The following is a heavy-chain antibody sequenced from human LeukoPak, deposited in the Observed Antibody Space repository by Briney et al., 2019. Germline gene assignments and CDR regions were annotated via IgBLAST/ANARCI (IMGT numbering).Heavy chain of an antibody. D-gene: IGHD1-26*01. J-gene: IGHJ4*02. CDR3: AKDPSDQGYFDY. V-gene: IGHV3-23*01. Sequence: GGSLRLSCAASGFTFSSYAMSWVRQAPGKGLEWVSAISGSGGSTYYADSVKGRFTIPRDNSKNTLYLQMNSLRAEDTAVYYCAKDPSDQGYFDYWGQGTLVTVSS. CDR2: ISGSGGST. CDR1: GFTFSSYA.